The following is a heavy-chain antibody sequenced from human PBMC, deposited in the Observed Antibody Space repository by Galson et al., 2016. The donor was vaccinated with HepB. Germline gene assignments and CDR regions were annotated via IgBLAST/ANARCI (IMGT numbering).Heavy chain of an antibody. V-gene: IGHV3-7*01. Sequence: SLRLSCAASGFTFSNYWMSWVRQAPGRGLEWVANIKQDGSEKYYVDSVKGRFTISRDNAKNSLYLQMNSLRAEDTAVYYCARGFVGLRFLEWFGAPRDHYYGLDVWGQGTMVIVSS. D-gene: IGHD3-3*01. J-gene: IGHJ6*02. CDR3: ARGFVGLRFLEWFGAPRDHYYGLDV. CDR1: GFTFSNYW. CDR2: IKQDGSEK.